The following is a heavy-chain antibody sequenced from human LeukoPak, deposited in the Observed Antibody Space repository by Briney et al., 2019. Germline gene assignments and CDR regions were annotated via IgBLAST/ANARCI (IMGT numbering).Heavy chain of an antibody. CDR2: ITGSGGST. CDR3: GKDEQGFGMQTSH. CDR1: GFDFGSYA. J-gene: IGHJ4*02. V-gene: IGHV3-23*01. Sequence: GGSLRLSCAASGFDFGSYALSWVRQAPGKGLEWVSAITGSGGSTYYADSVKGRFTVSRDNPRDTLYLQMNSLRVEDTAVYYCGKDEQGFGMQTSHWGQGTLVTVSS. D-gene: IGHD1-14*01.